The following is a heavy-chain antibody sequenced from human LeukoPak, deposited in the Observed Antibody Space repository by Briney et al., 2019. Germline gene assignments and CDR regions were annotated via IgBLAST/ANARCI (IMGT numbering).Heavy chain of an antibody. J-gene: IGHJ4*02. CDR1: GFTFGSYA. D-gene: IGHD2-21*01. V-gene: IGHV3-15*01. CDR3: TTGLGSLDY. Sequence: GGSLRLSCAASGFTFGSYAMSWVRQAPGKGLKWVGRIKSKTEGGTTDYAAPVKGRFPISRDDSKNTLYLQMNSLKTEDTAVYYCTTGLGSLDYWGQGTLVTVSS. CDR2: IKSKTEGGTT.